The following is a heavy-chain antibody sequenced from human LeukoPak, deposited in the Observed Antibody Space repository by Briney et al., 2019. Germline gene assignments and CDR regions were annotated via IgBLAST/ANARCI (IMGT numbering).Heavy chain of an antibody. CDR3: AKHDTLFGAAHYYVDV. V-gene: IGHV4-4*09. J-gene: IGHJ6*03. D-gene: IGHD3-3*01. CDR2: IYISGNT. CDR1: GGSISTYY. Sequence: VKPSETLSLTCTVSGGSISTYYWSWIRQPPGKGLEWIGYIYISGNTNYNPSLESRVTISLDTSKNHFSLNLSSVTAADTAVYYCAKHDTLFGAAHYYVDVWGKGTTVTVSS.